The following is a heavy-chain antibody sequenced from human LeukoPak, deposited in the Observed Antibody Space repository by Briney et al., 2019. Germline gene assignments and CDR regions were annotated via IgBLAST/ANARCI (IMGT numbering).Heavy chain of an antibody. J-gene: IGHJ4*02. D-gene: IGHD3-10*01. CDR3: AREGDPTGSYYNY. V-gene: IGHV4-4*02. CDR2: IHHSGST. Sequence: SGTLSLTCDVSGVSISSSNRWSWVRQPPGKGLEWIGEIHHSGSTNYNPSLKSRVTISVDKSKNQFSLNLNSVTAADTAVYYCAREGDPTGSYYNYWGQGILVTVSS. CDR1: GVSISSSNR.